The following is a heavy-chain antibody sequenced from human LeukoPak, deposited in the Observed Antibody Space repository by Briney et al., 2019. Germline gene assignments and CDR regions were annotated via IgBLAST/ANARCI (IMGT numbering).Heavy chain of an antibody. Sequence: QPGGSLRLSCVVSGFTFSGHSIHWVRQVPGKGLEWVAVISYDGNKKYYADSVKGRFTISRDISKNTLYLQMNSLRPEDTAVYYCARDQLHLHDYFDYWGQGTLVTVSS. CDR3: ARDQLHLHDYFDY. V-gene: IGHV3-30-3*01. J-gene: IGHJ4*02. CDR2: ISYDGNKK. CDR1: GFTFSGHS. D-gene: IGHD1-7*01.